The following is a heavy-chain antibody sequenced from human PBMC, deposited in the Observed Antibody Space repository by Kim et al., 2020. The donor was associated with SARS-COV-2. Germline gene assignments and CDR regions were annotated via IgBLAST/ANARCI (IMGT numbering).Heavy chain of an antibody. D-gene: IGHD2-2*02. CDR3: ARGRAGVVPAPVLGLGPYYDFSALDL. CDR1: GGSFSEYK. Sequence: SETLSLTCAVYGGSFSEYKWSWIRQAPGKGLEWIGEINHSGGTNISPSLKSRLTISVATSKSQFSLRLKSMTATDTAVYYCARGRAGVVPAPVLGLGPYYDFSALDLWGRGTPVAVSS. J-gene: IGHJ6*02. V-gene: IGHV4-34*01. CDR2: INHSGGT.